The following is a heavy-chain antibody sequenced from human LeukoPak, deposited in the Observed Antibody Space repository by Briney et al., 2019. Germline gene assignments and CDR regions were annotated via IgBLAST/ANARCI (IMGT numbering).Heavy chain of an antibody. CDR1: GYTFTGYY. J-gene: IGHJ4*02. V-gene: IGHV1-2*02. CDR2: INPNSGGT. Sequence: GASVKVSCKASGYTFTGYYMHWVRQAPGQGLEWMGWINPNSGGTNYAQKFQGRVTMTRDTSISTAYMELSRLRSDDTAVYYCARGGQYVLHHDSSGYPPRGHWGQGTLATVSS. CDR3: ARGGQYVLHHDSSGYPPRGH. D-gene: IGHD3-22*01.